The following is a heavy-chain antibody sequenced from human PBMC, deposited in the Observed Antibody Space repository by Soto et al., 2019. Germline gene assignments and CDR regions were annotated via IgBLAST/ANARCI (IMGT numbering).Heavy chain of an antibody. CDR2: ISSSVTGT. CDR1: GFTFSNYA. V-gene: IGHV3-23*01. Sequence: GGSLRLSCAASGFTFSNYAMTWVRQAPGKGLEWVSAISSSVTGTYYAYSVKGRFTISRDNSKNTLYLQMNSLRAEDTALYYCAKDYLRASDYWGQGTLVTVSS. J-gene: IGHJ4*02. D-gene: IGHD3-16*02. CDR3: AKDYLRASDY.